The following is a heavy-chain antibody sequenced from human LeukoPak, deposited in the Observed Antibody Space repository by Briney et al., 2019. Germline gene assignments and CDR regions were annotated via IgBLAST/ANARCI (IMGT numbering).Heavy chain of an antibody. CDR3: AKDTVPAAMYYYYYMDV. CDR1: GFTFSSYA. D-gene: IGHD2-2*01. V-gene: IGHV3-23*01. J-gene: IGHJ6*03. Sequence: PGGSLRLSCAASGFTFSSYAMSWVRQAPGKGLEWVSAISGSGGSTYYADSVKGRFTIPRDNSKNTLYLQMNSLRAEDTAVYYCAKDTVPAAMYYYYYMDVWGKGPRSPSP. CDR2: ISGSGGST.